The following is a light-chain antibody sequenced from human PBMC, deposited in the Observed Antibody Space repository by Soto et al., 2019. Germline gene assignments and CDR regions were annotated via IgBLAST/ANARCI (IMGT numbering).Light chain of an antibody. J-gene: IGLJ1*01. Sequence: QSVLTQPPSVSGAPGQRVTISCTGNSSNLGAGYDVHWYQQLPGAAPKLVIFGNRNRPSGVPERFSGSKSGASASLSISGLQSEDEADYYCAAWDDRLDVYVFGTGTKLTVL. CDR2: GNR. CDR3: AAWDDRLDVYV. CDR1: SSNLGAGYD. V-gene: IGLV1-40*01.